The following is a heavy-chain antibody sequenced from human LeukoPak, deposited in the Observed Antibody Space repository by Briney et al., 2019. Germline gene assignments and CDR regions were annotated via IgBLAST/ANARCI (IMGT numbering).Heavy chain of an antibody. V-gene: IGHV3-33*08. J-gene: IGHJ4*02. D-gene: IGHD2-2*01. Sequence: GGSLRLSCAASGFTFSSYAMHWVRQAPGKGLEWVAVIWYDGSNKYYADSVKGRFTISRDNSKNTLYLQMNSLRAEDTAVYYCARDRDCSSTSCYAAGVFDYWGQGTLVTVSS. CDR1: GFTFSSYA. CDR3: ARDRDCSSTSCYAAGVFDY. CDR2: IWYDGSNK.